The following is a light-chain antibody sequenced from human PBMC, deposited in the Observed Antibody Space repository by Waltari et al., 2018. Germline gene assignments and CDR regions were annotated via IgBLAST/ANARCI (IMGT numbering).Light chain of an antibody. J-gene: IGKJ5*01. Sequence: EIVLTQSPATLSLSPGERATLSCRASQSVSSYLAWYQQKPGQAPRLLLYDASNRATGIPARFSGSGSGTDFTLTISSLEPEDFAVYYCQQRSNWPSITFGQGTRLEIK. V-gene: IGKV3-11*01. CDR3: QQRSNWPSIT. CDR1: QSVSSY. CDR2: DAS.